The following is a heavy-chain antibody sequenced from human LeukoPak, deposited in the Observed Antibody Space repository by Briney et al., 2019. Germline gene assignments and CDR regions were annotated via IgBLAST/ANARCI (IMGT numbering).Heavy chain of an antibody. CDR2: MNPNSGNT. CDR1: GYTFTSYD. J-gene: IGHJ5*02. Sequence: ASVKVSCKASGYTFTSYDINWVRQATGQGLEWMGWMNPNSGNTGYAQKFQGRVTMTRNTSISTAYLQWSSLKASDTAMYYCARRHYYGSGSYSFDPWSQGTLVTVSS. CDR3: ARRHYYGSGSYSFDP. V-gene: IGHV1-8*01. D-gene: IGHD3-10*01.